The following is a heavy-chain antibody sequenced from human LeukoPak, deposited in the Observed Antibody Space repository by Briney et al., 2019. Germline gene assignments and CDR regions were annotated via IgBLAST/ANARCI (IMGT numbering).Heavy chain of an antibody. D-gene: IGHD3-3*01. CDR1: GFTFSSYS. Sequence: GGSLRLSCAASGFTFSSYSMNWVRQAPGKGLEWVSSFSSSSSYIYYADSVKGRFTISRDNAKNSLYLQMNSLRAEDTAVYYCARDVTYYDFWSGYSPWGQGTLVTVSS. J-gene: IGHJ5*02. CDR3: ARDVTYYDFWSGYSP. V-gene: IGHV3-21*01. CDR2: FSSSSSYI.